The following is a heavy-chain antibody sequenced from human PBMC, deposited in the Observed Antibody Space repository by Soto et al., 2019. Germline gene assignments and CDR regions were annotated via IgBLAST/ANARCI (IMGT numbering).Heavy chain of an antibody. CDR1: GYTFTSYG. CDR3: ARASTGTTPFDP. Sequence: ASVKVSCKDSGYTFTSYGSSWVRQAPGQGLEWMGWISAYNGNTNYAQKLQGRVTMTTDTSTSTAYMELRSLRSDDTAVYYCARASTGTTPFDPWGQGTLVTVSS. CDR2: ISAYNGNT. J-gene: IGHJ5*02. V-gene: IGHV1-18*01. D-gene: IGHD1-7*01.